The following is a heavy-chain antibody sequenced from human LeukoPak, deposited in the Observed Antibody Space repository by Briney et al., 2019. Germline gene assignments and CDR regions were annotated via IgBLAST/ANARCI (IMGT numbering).Heavy chain of an antibody. D-gene: IGHD2-2*01. CDR2: INSDGSTS. V-gene: IGHV3-74*01. CDR1: GFTFSSYW. Sequence: PGGSLRLSCAASGFTFSSYWIHWLRQAPGKGLVGVSRINSDGSTSTYAGCVKGRFTKSRDNAQNTLFLQMNSLRAEDKAVYYCARGVHSTLDYSGQGTLVTVSS. J-gene: IGHJ4*02. CDR3: ARGVHSTLDY.